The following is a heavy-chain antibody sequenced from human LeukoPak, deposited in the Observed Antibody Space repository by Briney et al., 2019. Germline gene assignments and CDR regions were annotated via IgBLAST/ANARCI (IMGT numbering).Heavy chain of an antibody. CDR2: IYYSGST. J-gene: IGHJ3*01. D-gene: IGHD4-23*01. Sequence: SETLSLTCTVSGGSIGSYYWSWIRQPPGKGLEWIGYIYYSGSTNYNSSLKSRVTISVDTSKNQFSLKLSSVTAADTAVYYCARIAVVTQGDAFDLWGRGTLVTVSS. V-gene: IGHV4-59*01. CDR3: ARIAVVTQGDAFDL. CDR1: GGSIGSYY.